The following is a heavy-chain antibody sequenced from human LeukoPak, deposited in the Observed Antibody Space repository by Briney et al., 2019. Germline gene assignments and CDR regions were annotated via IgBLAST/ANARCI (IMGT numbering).Heavy chain of an antibody. CDR3: ARGNYGGYYYYYYMDV. J-gene: IGHJ6*03. V-gene: IGHV5-51*01. CDR2: IYPGDSDT. D-gene: IGHD4-23*01. Sequence: GESLKISCKGSGYSFTCYWIGWVRQMPGKGLEWMGIIYPGDSDTRYSPSFQGQVTISADKSISTAYLQWSSLKASGTAMYYCARGNYGGYYYYYYMDVWGKGTTVTISS. CDR1: GYSFTCYW.